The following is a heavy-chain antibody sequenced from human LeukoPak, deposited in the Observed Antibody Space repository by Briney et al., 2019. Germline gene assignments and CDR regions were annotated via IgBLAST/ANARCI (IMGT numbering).Heavy chain of an antibody. V-gene: IGHV4-59*01. D-gene: IGHD2-15*01. CDR1: GGSISSYY. CDR2: IYYSGSA. J-gene: IGHJ4*02. Sequence: SETLSLPCTVSGGSISSYYWSWIRQPPGKGLEWIGYIYYSGSANYNPSLKSRVTISVDTSKNQFSLKLSSVTAADTAVYYCARAPKPCSGGSCYSGFGYFDYWGQGTLVTVSS. CDR3: ARAPKPCSGGSCYSGFGYFDY.